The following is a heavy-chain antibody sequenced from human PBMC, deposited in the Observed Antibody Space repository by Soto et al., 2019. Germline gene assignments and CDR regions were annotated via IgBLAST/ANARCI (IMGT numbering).Heavy chain of an antibody. CDR3: GRDRSTYGGGCTGEVKENWFDL. CDR1: GGSISRYY. D-gene: IGHD2-8*01. CDR2: ACYSGDT. Sequence: SETLSLTCSVSGGSISRYYWSWIRQPPGKGLEWIGYACYSGDTGYNPSIKSRVTMAVDTSKSQVSLKLSSVTAADTAVYYCGRDRSTYGGGCTGEVKENWFDLGGQGALVTVSS. J-gene: IGHJ5*02. V-gene: IGHV4-59*01.